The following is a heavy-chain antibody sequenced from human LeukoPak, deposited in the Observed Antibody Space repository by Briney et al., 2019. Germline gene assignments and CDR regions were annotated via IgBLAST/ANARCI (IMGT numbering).Heavy chain of an antibody. D-gene: IGHD3-3*01. CDR3: ARDFYPDS. CDR1: GFTFSSYE. J-gene: IGHJ4*02. CDR2: VSSSGSNI. V-gene: IGHV3-48*03. Sequence: PGGSLRLSCAASGFTFSSYEMNWVRQAPGKGLEWVSYVSSSGSNIYYAGSVKGRFTISRDNAKNSLCLQMNSLRAEDTAVYYCARDFYPDSWGQGTLVTVSS.